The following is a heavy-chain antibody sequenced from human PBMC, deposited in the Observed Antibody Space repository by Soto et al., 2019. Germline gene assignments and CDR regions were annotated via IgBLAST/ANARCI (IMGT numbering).Heavy chain of an antibody. J-gene: IGHJ5*02. V-gene: IGHV4-59*01. Sequence: SETLSLTRTVSGGSISSYYWSWIRQPPGKGLEWIGYIYYSGSTNYNPSLKSRVTISLDTSKNQCSLKLSSVTAAYTAVYYCERGYSGYYLFAPWGQGTLVTSPQ. CDR3: ERGYSGYYLFAP. D-gene: IGHD5-12*01. CDR1: GGSISSYY. CDR2: IYYSGST.